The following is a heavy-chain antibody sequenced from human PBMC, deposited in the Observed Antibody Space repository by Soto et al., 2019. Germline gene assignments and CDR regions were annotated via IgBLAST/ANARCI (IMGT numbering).Heavy chain of an antibody. J-gene: IGHJ4*02. D-gene: IGHD2-2*01. V-gene: IGHV3-23*01. CDR1: GFTFSSYA. CDR2: ISGSGGST. Sequence: HPGGSLRLSCAASGFTFSSYAMSWVRQAPGKGLEWVSAISGSGGSTYYADPVKGRFTISRDNSKNTLYLQMNSLRAEDTAVYYCAKEWERRRRLVVPAAMPDYWGQGTLVTVSS. CDR3: AKEWERRRRLVVPAAMPDY.